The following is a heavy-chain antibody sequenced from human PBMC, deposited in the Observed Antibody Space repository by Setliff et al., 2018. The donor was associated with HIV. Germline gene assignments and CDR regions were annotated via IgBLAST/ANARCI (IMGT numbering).Heavy chain of an antibody. D-gene: IGHD3-3*01. CDR3: ARGRYNFWSGYRWFEP. CDR1: GYTFTSYD. Sequence: GASVKVSCKASGYTFTSYDINWVRQATGQGLEWMGWMNPNSGNTGYAQKFQGRVTMTRNTSISTAYMELSSLRSEDTAVYYCARGRYNFWSGYRWFEPRGQGTLVNVSS. V-gene: IGHV1-8*02. J-gene: IGHJ5*02. CDR2: MNPNSGNT.